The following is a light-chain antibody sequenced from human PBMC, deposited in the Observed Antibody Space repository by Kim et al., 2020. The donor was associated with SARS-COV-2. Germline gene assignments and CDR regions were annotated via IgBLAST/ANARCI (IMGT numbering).Light chain of an antibody. J-gene: IGLJ3*02. CDR3: QSFDSRSVM. CDR1: SANIGAGFD. CDR2: GNN. V-gene: IGLV1-40*01. Sequence: PGQRVTISCTGSSANIGAGFDVHWYQQLPGTAPTLLIYGNNNRPSGVPDRFSGSKSGTSASLAITGLQAEDEADYYCQSFDSRSVMFGGGTQLTVL.